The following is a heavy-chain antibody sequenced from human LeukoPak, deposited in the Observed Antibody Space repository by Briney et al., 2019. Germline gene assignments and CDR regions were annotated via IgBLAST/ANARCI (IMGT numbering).Heavy chain of an antibody. V-gene: IGHV3-15*01. CDR3: TTDRYGDSTCFDP. Sequence: GGSLRLSCAASGFTFSNAWMSWVRQAPGKGLEWVGRIKSKTDGGTTDYAAPVKGRFTISRDDSKNTLYLQMNSLRTEDTAVYYCTTDRYGDSTCFDPWGQGTLVTVSS. D-gene: IGHD4-17*01. J-gene: IGHJ5*02. CDR1: GFTFSNAW. CDR2: IKSKTDGGTT.